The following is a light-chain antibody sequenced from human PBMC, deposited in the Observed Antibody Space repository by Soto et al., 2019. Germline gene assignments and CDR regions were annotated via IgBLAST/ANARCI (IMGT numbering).Light chain of an antibody. V-gene: IGLV2-14*01. CDR2: EVT. CDR1: SSDIGAYDY. J-gene: IGLJ1*01. CDR3: CSHAGSSAFYV. Sequence: QSVLTQPASVSGSPGQSITISCTGTSSDIGAYDYVSWYQQYPGRVPKLLIHEVTNRPSGVSDRFSGSKSGNTASLTISGLQTEDEADYYCCSHAGSSAFYVFGTGTKVTVL.